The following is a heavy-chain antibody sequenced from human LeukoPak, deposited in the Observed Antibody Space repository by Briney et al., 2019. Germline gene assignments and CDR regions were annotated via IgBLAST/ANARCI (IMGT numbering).Heavy chain of an antibody. CDR1: GFTFSSYA. CDR3: ARDEYDILTGYPGDY. CDR2: ISNSDGST. Sequence: GGSLRLSCAASGFTFSSYAMNWVRQAPGKGLEWVSSISNSDGSTYYADFVKGRFTISRDNSKNTLHLQMNSLRAEDTAVYYCARDEYDILTGYPGDYWGQGTLVTVSS. V-gene: IGHV3-23*01. D-gene: IGHD3-9*01. J-gene: IGHJ4*02.